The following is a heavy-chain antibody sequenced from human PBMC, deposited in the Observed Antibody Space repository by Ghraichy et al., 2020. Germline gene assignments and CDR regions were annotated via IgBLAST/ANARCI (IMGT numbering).Heavy chain of an antibody. CDR2: ISGSGGST. Sequence: GGSLRLSCAASGFTFSSYAMSWVRQAPGKGLEWVSAISGSGGSTYYADSVKGRFTISRDNSKNTLYLQMNSLRAEDTAVYYCAKDMSAAAGPLPNYYYGMDVWGQGTTVTVSS. CDR1: GFTFSSYA. D-gene: IGHD6-13*01. V-gene: IGHV3-23*01. J-gene: IGHJ6*02. CDR3: AKDMSAAAGPLPNYYYGMDV.